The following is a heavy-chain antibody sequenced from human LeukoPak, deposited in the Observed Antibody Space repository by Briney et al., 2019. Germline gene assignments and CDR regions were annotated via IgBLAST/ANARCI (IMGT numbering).Heavy chain of an antibody. V-gene: IGHV3-74*01. CDR3: AREVGSGFTVTTAWFDP. Sequence: QPGGSLRLSCAASGFTLSSYWMHWVRQAPGKGLMWVSCINSDGSSTSYADSVKGRFTISRDNAKNTLYLQMNSLRAEDTAVYYCAREVGSGFTVTTAWFDPWGQGTLVTVSS. J-gene: IGHJ5*02. CDR1: GFTLSSYW. D-gene: IGHD4-11*01. CDR2: INSDGSST.